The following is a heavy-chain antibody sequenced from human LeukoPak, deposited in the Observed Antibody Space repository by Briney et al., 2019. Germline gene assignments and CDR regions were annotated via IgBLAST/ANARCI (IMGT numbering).Heavy chain of an antibody. J-gene: IGHJ4*02. V-gene: IGHV4-34*01. CDR1: GGSFSGYY. D-gene: IGHD1-1*01. Sequence: SETLSLTCAVYGGSFSGYYWSWIRQPPGKGLEWIGEINHSGSTNYNPSLKSRVTISVDTSKNQFSLKLSSVTAADTAVYYCAGGRGALERRRPFDYWGQGTLVTVSS. CDR2: INHSGST. CDR3: AGGRGALERRRPFDY.